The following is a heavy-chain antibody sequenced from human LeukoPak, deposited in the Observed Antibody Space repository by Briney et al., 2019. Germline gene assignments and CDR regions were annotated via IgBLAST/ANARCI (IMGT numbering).Heavy chain of an antibody. V-gene: IGHV4-38-2*02. CDR1: GYSLSSGYY. CDR2: IYHSGST. D-gene: IGHD1-26*01. Sequence: SETLSLTCTVSGYSLSSGYYWGWIRQPPGKGLEWIGSIYHSGSTYYNPSLKSRVTISVDTSKNQFSLKLSSVTAADTAVYYCARAQSLVGATGSIDYWGQGTLVTVSS. J-gene: IGHJ4*02. CDR3: ARAQSLVGATGSIDY.